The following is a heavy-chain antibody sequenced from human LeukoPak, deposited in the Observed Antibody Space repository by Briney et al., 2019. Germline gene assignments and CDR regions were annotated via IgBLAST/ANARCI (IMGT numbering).Heavy chain of an antibody. CDR1: GGSISSGGYS. V-gene: IGHV4-30-2*01. D-gene: IGHD6-13*01. J-gene: IGHJ4*02. CDR3: VPSYSSSWYFDY. CDR2: IYHSGST. Sequence: PSETLSLTCAVSGGSISSGGYSWSWIRQPPGKGLEWIGYIYHSGSTYYNPSLKSRVTISVDRSKNQFSLKLSSVTAADTAVYYCVPSYSSSWYFDYWGQGTLVTVSS.